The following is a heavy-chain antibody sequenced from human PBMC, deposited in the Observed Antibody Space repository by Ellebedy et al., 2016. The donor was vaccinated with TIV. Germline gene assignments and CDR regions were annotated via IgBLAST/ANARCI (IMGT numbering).Heavy chain of an antibody. D-gene: IGHD6-13*01. CDR1: GYVFTAYY. Sequence: ASVKVSCKTSGYVFTAYYIHWVRQAPGQGLEWMGWINPDSGGTNFAQKFQGRVTMTRDTSINTAYMQLIRLESDDTAVYYCARVRRGSSGMDVWGQGTAVTVSS. CDR3: ARVRRGSSGMDV. V-gene: IGHV1-2*02. CDR2: INPDSGGT. J-gene: IGHJ6*02.